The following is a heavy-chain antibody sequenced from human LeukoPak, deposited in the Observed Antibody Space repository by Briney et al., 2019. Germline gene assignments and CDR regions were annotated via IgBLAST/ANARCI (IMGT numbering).Heavy chain of an antibody. J-gene: IGHJ4*02. V-gene: IGHV1-46*01. CDR1: GYTFTSYD. CDR3: ARGGRRVPAAPPFDY. D-gene: IGHD2-2*01. Sequence: GASVKVSCTASGYTFTSYDINWVRQAPGQGLEWMGIINPSGGSTSYAQKFQGRVTMTRDTSTSTVYMELSSLRSEDTAVYYCARGGRRVPAAPPFDYWGQGTLVTVSS. CDR2: INPSGGST.